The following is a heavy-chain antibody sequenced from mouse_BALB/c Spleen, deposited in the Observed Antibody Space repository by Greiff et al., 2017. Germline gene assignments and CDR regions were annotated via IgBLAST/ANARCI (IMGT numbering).Heavy chain of an antibody. CDR3: ARRDNYYAMDY. Sequence: QVHVKQSGAELVRPGTSVKVSCKASGYAFTNYLIEWVKQRPGQGLEWIGVSNPGSGGTNYNEKFKGKATLTADKSSSTAYMQLSSLTSDDSAVYFGARRDNYYAMDYWGQGTSVTVSS. J-gene: IGHJ4*01. CDR2: SNPGSGGT. CDR1: GYAFTNYL. V-gene: IGHV1-54*01. D-gene: IGHD1-3*01.